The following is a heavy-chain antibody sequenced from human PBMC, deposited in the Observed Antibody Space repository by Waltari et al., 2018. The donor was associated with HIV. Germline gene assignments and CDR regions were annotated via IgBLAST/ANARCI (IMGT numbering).Heavy chain of an antibody. CDR1: GFPFSDAW. V-gene: IGHV3-15*01. CDR2: IKSNTDGGTT. J-gene: IGHJ4*02. D-gene: IGHD3-16*01. CDR3: TTVGGGTRDY. Sequence: EVLLVESGGGLGKPGWSLRLSCAASGFPFSDAWMSWVRQAPGKGREWVGRIKSNTDGGTTDYAAPVKGRFSISRDDSKTTLYLEMNSLKTEDTAVYYCTTVGGGTRDYWGQGTLITVSS.